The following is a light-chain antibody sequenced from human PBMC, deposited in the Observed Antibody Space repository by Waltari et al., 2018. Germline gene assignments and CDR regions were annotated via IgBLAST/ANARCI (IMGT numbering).Light chain of an antibody. J-gene: IGKJ1*01. Sequence: EIVMTQSPATLSVSPGERATLSCRASQSVSSNLAWYQQKPGQAPRLLIYGASTRATGIPARFSGSGSGTEFTLTISSLQSEDFATYYCLHDYNYPLTFGQGTKVEIK. CDR1: QSVSSN. CDR2: GAS. CDR3: LHDYNYPLT. V-gene: IGKV3-15*01.